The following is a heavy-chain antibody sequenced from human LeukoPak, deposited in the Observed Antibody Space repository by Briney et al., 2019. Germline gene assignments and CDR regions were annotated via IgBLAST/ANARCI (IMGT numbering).Heavy chain of an antibody. V-gene: IGHV1-18*04. Sequence: GASVKVSCKASGYTFTGYYMHWVRQAPGQGLEWMGWISAYNGNTNYAQKLQGRVTMTTDTSTSTAYMELRSLRSDDTAVYYCARDILVVRDSYYYYGMDVWGQGTTVTVSS. CDR3: ARDILVVRDSYYYYGMDV. CDR1: GYTFTGYY. D-gene: IGHD2-21*01. J-gene: IGHJ6*02. CDR2: ISAYNGNT.